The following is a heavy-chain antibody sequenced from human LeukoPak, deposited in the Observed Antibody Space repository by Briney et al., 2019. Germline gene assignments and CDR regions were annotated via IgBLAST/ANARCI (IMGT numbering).Heavy chain of an antibody. CDR2: ISYDGSNK. D-gene: IGHD3-9*01. Sequence: GGSLRLSCAASGFTFSSYGMHWVRQAPGKGLEWVAVISYDGSNKYYADSVKGRFTISRDNSKNTLYLQMNSLRAEDTAVYYCARAAPLLRYFDWLFPNPDYWGQGTLVTASS. V-gene: IGHV3-30*03. J-gene: IGHJ4*02. CDR1: GFTFSSYG. CDR3: ARAAPLLRYFDWLFPNPDY.